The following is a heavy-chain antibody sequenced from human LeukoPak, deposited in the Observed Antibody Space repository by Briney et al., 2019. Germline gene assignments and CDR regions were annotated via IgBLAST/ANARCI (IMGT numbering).Heavy chain of an antibody. V-gene: IGHV4-4*07. CDR2: IYTSGST. J-gene: IGHJ3*02. CDR1: GGSISSYY. D-gene: IGHD5-18*01. Sequence: SETLSLTCTVSGGSISSYYWSWIRQPAGKGLEWIGRIYTSGSTNYNPSLKSRVTMSVDTSKNQFPLNLRSVTAADTAMYYCARDEDTTLARAFDIWGQGTMVTVSS. CDR3: ARDEDTTLARAFDI.